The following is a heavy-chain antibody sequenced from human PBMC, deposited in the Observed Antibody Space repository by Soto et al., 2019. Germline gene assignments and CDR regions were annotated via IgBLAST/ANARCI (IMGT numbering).Heavy chain of an antibody. CDR2: IWYDGSNK. CDR1: RFTFSSYG. V-gene: IGHV3-33*01. D-gene: IGHD5-18*01. Sequence: GSLRISCAASRFTFSSYGMHWVRKAPGKGLEWVAVIWYDGSNKYYADSVKGRFTISRDNSKNTLYLQMNSLRAEDTAVYYCATADTAMVQGYYFDYWGQGTLLTVPS. CDR3: ATADTAMVQGYYFDY. J-gene: IGHJ4*02.